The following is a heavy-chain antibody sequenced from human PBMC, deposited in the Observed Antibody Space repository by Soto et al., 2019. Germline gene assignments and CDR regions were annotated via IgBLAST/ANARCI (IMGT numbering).Heavy chain of an antibody. V-gene: IGHV1-18*04. CDR2: ISTKNGNT. Sequence: QVQLVQSGAEVKKPGASVKVSCKASGYTFNTYGISWVRQAPGQGLEWMGWISTKNGNTNYEQKLQGRVSMTTDTSTSTAYMEMRSLTSDDTAVYYCARGGLTEVATFGYWGQGTLVTVSS. D-gene: IGHD5-12*01. CDR3: ARGGLTEVATFGY. CDR1: GYTFNTYG. J-gene: IGHJ4*02.